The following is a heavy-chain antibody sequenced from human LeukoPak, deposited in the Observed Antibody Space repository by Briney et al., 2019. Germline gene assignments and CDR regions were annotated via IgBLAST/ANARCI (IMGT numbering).Heavy chain of an antibody. CDR2: MKQDGSAH. J-gene: IGHJ4*02. D-gene: IGHD3-16*01. CDR3: AVWESHNTY. Sequence: GGSLRLSCAASGFTFSSYWMSCVRQAPGKGLEWVAHMKQDGSAHYYVDSVKGRFTIYRDNARNSLYLQMNSLRADDTAVYYCAVWESHNTYWGQGTLVTVSS. CDR1: GFTFSSYW. V-gene: IGHV3-7*01.